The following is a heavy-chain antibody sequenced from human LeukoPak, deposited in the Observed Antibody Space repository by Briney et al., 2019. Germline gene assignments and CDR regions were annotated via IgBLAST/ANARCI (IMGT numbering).Heavy chain of an antibody. CDR1: RFTVSANY. CDR2: ISGDGTDI. J-gene: IGHJ4*02. D-gene: IGHD3-22*01. CDR3: ARRGYSDSSGYDY. Sequence: GGSLRLSCTASRFTVSANYMSWVRQAPGKGLEWVSSISGDGTDIYYADSVMGRSTIFRDNAKNSLYLQINSLRAEDTAIYYCARRGYSDSSGYDYWGQGTLVTVSS. V-gene: IGHV3-69-1*02.